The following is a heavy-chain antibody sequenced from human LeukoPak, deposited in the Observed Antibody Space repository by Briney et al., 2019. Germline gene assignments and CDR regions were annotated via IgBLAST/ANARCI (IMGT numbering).Heavy chain of an antibody. D-gene: IGHD1-26*01. Sequence: GASVKVSCKASGYDFINYGISWVRQAPGQGLEWMGWRSIYNGNTDYKLQGRVTMTTDTSTSTAYMELRSLRSDDTAVYYCARDCIGCHGFDYWGQGTLVTVSS. V-gene: IGHV1-18*01. J-gene: IGHJ4*02. CDR1: GYDFINYG. CDR2: RSIYNGNT. CDR3: ARDCIGCHGFDY.